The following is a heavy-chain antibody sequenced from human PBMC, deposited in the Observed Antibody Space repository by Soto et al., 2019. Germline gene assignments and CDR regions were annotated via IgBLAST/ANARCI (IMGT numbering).Heavy chain of an antibody. CDR2: ISYDGSNK. V-gene: IGHV3-30*18. CDR1: GFTFSSYG. J-gene: IGHJ4*02. D-gene: IGHD6-19*01. CDR3: AKDVQWLGY. Sequence: QVQLVESGGGVVQPGRSLRLSCAASGFTFSSYGMHWVLQAPGKGLEWVAVISYDGSNKYYADSVKGRFTISRDNSKNTLYLQMNSLRAEDTAVYYCAKDVQWLGYWGQGTLVTVSS.